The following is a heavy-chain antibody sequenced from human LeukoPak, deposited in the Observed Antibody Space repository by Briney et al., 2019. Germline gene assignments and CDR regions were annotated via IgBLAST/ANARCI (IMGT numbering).Heavy chain of an antibody. D-gene: IGHD7-27*01. Sequence: SENLSLTCTVSGGSISSSSYYWGWIRQPPGKGLEWIGSIYYSGSTYYNPSLKSRFTISVDTSKNQFSLKLSSVTAADTAVYYCARQIPGDGAFDIWGQGTMVTVSS. CDR3: ARQIPGDGAFDI. CDR2: IYYSGST. J-gene: IGHJ3*02. CDR1: GGSISSSSYY. V-gene: IGHV4-39*01.